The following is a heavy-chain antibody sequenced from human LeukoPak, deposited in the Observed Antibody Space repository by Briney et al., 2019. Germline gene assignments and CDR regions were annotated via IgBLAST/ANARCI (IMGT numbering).Heavy chain of an antibody. CDR3: ARGSWITIFGVVTEYFQH. CDR1: GYTFTSYD. Sequence: WASVKVSCKASGYTFTSYDINWVRQATGQGLEWMGWMNPNSGNTGYAQKFQGRVTMTRNTSISTAYMELSSLRSEDTAVDYCARGSWITIFGVVTEYFQHWGQGTLVTVSS. J-gene: IGHJ1*01. CDR2: MNPNSGNT. D-gene: IGHD3-3*01. V-gene: IGHV1-8*01.